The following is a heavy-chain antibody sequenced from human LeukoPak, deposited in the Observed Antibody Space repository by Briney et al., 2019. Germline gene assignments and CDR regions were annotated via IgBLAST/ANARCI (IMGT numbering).Heavy chain of an antibody. V-gene: IGHV5-51*01. CDR3: ARAVNDYGDYGLNWFDP. D-gene: IGHD4-17*01. Sequence: GESLKISCKGSGYSFTSYWIGWVRQMPGKGLEWMGIIYPGDSDTRYSPSFQGQVTISADKSISTAYLQWSSLEASDTAMYYCARAVNDYGDYGLNWFDPWGQGTLVTVSS. CDR2: IYPGDSDT. CDR1: GYSFTSYW. J-gene: IGHJ5*02.